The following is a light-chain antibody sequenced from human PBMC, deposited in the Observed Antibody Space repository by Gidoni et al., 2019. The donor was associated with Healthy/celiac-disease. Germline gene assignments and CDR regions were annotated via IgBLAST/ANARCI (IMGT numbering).Light chain of an antibody. V-gene: IGKV3-11*01. J-gene: IGKJ1*01. CDR2: DAS. CDR3: QQRET. CDR1: QSVSSY. Sequence: EMVLTQSPATLSLSPGERATLSCRASQSVSSYLAWYQQKPGQAPSLLIYDASNRATGIPARFSGSGSGTDFTLTISSLEPEDFAVYYCQQRETFGQGTKVEIK.